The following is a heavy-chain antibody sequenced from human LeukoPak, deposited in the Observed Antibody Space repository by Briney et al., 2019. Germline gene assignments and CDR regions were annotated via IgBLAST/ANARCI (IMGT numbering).Heavy chain of an antibody. V-gene: IGHV5-51*01. J-gene: IGHJ6*03. Sequence: GESLKISCKGSGYSFTSYWIGWVRQMPGKGLEWMGIIYPGDSDTRYSPSFQGQVTISADKSISTAYPQWSSLKASDTAMYYCARLGFYYYYYMDVWGKGTTVTVSS. CDR1: GYSFTSYW. CDR3: ARLGFYYYYYMDV. D-gene: IGHD3-3*01. CDR2: IYPGDSDT.